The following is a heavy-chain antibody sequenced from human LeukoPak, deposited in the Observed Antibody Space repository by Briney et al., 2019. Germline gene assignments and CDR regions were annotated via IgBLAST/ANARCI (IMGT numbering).Heavy chain of an antibody. CDR1: GFTFSSYS. CDR2: ISSSSSYI. V-gene: IGHV3-21*01. CDR3: ARASYTSSWYPYYYGVDV. Sequence: PGGSLRLSCAASGFTFSSYSMNWVRQAPGKGLEWVSSISSSSSYIYYADSVKGRFTISRDNAKNSLYLQMNSLRAEDTAVYYCARASYTSSWYPYYYGVDVWGQGTTVTVSS. D-gene: IGHD6-13*01. J-gene: IGHJ6*02.